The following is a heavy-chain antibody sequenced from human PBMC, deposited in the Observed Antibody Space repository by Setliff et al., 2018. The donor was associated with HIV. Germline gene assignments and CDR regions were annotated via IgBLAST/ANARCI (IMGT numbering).Heavy chain of an antibody. J-gene: IGHJ6*04. V-gene: IGHV1-8*02. CDR3: ASGKGVGGVVITDGLDV. Sequence: ASVKVSCKASGYIFTDYYIHWVRQAPGQGLEWMGWMNPNSGVTGYALKFHDRVTMTGDTSISTAYLELRSLTSEDTAVYYCASGKGVGGVVITDGLDVWGKGTTVTVSS. D-gene: IGHD3-10*01. CDR2: MNPNSGVT. CDR1: GYIFTDYY.